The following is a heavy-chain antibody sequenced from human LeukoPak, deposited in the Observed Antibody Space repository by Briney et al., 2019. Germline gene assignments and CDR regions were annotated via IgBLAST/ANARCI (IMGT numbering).Heavy chain of an antibody. J-gene: IGHJ5*02. D-gene: IGHD3-10*01. CDR2: FDPEDGET. CDR1: GSTLTELS. Sequence: ASVKVSCKVSGSTLTELSMHWVRQAPGKGLEWMGGFDPEDGETIYAQKFQGRVTMTEDTSTDTAYMGLSSLRSEDTAVYYCATGSRSITMVRGVTPWFDPWGQGTLVTVSS. V-gene: IGHV1-24*01. CDR3: ATGSRSITMVRGVTPWFDP.